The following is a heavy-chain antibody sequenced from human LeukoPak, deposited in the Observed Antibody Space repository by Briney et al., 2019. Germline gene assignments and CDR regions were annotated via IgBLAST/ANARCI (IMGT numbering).Heavy chain of an antibody. CDR2: IYYSGST. D-gene: IGHD3-10*01. CDR3: ARDGYYYGSGDAFDI. CDR1: GGSISSGDYY. V-gene: IGHV4-61*08. J-gene: IGHJ3*02. Sequence: PSQTLSLTCTVSGGSISSGDYYWSWIRQPPGKGLEWIGYIYYSGSTNYNPSLKSRVTISVDTSKNQFSLKLSSVTAADTAVYYCARDGYYYGSGDAFDIWGQGTMVTVSS.